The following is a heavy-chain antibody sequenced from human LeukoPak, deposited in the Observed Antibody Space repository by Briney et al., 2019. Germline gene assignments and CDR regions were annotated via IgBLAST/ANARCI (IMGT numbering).Heavy chain of an antibody. CDR3: ATRIVGATTVLS. Sequence: ASVKVSCKASGYTFTGYYMHWVRQAPGKGLEWMGGFDPEDGETIYAQKFQGRVTMTEDTSTDTAYMELSSLRSEDTAVYYCATRIVGATTVLSWGQGTLVTVSS. J-gene: IGHJ5*02. V-gene: IGHV1-24*01. CDR2: FDPEDGET. CDR1: GYTFTGYY. D-gene: IGHD1-26*01.